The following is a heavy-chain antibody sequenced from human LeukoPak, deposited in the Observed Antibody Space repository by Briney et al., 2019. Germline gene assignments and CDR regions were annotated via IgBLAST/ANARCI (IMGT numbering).Heavy chain of an antibody. D-gene: IGHD6-19*01. V-gene: IGHV1-18*01. CDR1: GYTFTSYG. CDR3: ARDMSVAGTDNWFDP. J-gene: IGHJ5*02. Sequence: ASVKVSCKASGYTFTSYGISWVRQAPGQGLEWMGWISAYIGNTNYAQKLQGRVTMTTDTSTSTAYMELRSLRSDDTAVYYCARDMSVAGTDNWFDPWGQGTLVTVSS. CDR2: ISAYIGNT.